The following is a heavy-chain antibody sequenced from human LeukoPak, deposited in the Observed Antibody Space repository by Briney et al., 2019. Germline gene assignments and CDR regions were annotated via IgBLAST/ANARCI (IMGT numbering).Heavy chain of an antibody. CDR3: ARGGVGVLELRVVSVYWFDP. CDR2: IIPIFGTA. D-gene: IGHD1-7*01. V-gene: IGHV1-69*13. Sequence: GASVRVSCKASGYTFTSYAISWVRQAPGQGLEWMGGIIPIFGTANYAQKFQGRVTITADESTSTAYMELSSLRSEDTAVYYCARGGVGVLELRVVSVYWFDPWGQGTLVTVSS. J-gene: IGHJ5*02. CDR1: GYTFTSYA.